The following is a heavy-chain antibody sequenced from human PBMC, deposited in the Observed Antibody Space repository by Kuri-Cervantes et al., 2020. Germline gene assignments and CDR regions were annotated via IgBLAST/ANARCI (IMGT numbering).Heavy chain of an antibody. V-gene: IGHV3-23*01. CDR3: AKDRSRIVVGWFDP. J-gene: IGHJ5*02. CDR2: ISGSGGST. D-gene: IGHD2-2*01. CDR1: GGSISSSN. Sequence: GGSLRLSCAVSGGSISSSNWWSWVRQAPGKGLEWVSAISGSGGSTYYADSVKGRFTISRDNSKNTLYLQMNSLRAEDTAVYYCAKDRSRIVVGWFDPWGQGTLVTVSS.